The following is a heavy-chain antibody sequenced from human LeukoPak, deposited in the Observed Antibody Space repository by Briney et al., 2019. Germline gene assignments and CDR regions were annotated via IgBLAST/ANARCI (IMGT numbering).Heavy chain of an antibody. V-gene: IGHV4-39*07. CDR2: IYYSGST. D-gene: IGHD5-24*01. CDR3: ARKTGPVEIATTYFDY. CDR1: GGSISSSSYY. J-gene: IGHJ4*02. Sequence: PSETLSLTCTVSGGSISSSSYYWGWIRQPPGKGLEWIGSIYYSGSTYYNPSLKSRITILANTSKTQFSLKLRSVSAAATAVYYCARKTGPVEIATTYFDYWGQGTPVTVSS.